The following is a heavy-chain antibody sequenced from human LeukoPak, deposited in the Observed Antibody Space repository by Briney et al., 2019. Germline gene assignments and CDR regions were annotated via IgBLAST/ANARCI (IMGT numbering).Heavy chain of an antibody. CDR1: GFTLSDHY. CDR2: TRNKVNSYST. V-gene: IGHV3-72*01. J-gene: IGHJ4*02. Sequence: GGSLRLSCVVSGFTLSDHYTEAVRQAPGKGLEWVGRTRNKVNSYSTEYAASVKGRFTIWRDESKTSLYLQMNSLKTEDTALYYCVSGEVGMSYNWGQGTLVTVSS. CDR3: VSGEVGMSYN. D-gene: IGHD1-26*01.